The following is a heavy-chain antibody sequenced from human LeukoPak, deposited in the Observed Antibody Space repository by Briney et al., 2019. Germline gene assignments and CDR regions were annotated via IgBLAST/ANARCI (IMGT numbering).Heavy chain of an antibody. D-gene: IGHD3-22*01. CDR2: IYYSGST. J-gene: IGHJ3*02. CDR1: GGSISSYY. CDR3: ARAKGGDSSGYYFYAFDI. V-gene: IGHV4-59*01. Sequence: SETLSLTCTVSGGSISSYYWSWIRQPPGKGLEWIGYIYYSGSTNYNPSLKSRVTISVDTSKNQFSLKLSSVTAADTAVYYCARAKGGDSSGYYFYAFDIWGQGTMVTVSS.